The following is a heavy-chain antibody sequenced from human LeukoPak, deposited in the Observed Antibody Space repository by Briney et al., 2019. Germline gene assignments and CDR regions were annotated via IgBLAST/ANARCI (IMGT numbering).Heavy chain of an antibody. Sequence: ASVKVSCKASGYTFTSYDINWVRQATGQGLEWMGWISAYNGNTNYAQKLQGRVTMTTDTSTSTAYMELRSLRSDDTAVYYCARDGIRHSMATWGQGTLVTVSS. D-gene: IGHD6-6*01. CDR2: ISAYNGNT. V-gene: IGHV1-18*01. J-gene: IGHJ4*02. CDR1: GYTFTSYD. CDR3: ARDGIRHSMAT.